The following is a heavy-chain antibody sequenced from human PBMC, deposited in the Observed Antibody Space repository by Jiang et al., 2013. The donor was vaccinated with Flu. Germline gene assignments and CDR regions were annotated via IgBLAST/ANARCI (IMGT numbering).Heavy chain of an antibody. Sequence: SGAEVKKPGASVKVSCKASGYTFTGYYMHWVRQAPGQGLEWMGWINPNSGGTNYAQKFQGWVTMTRDTSISTAYMELSRLRSDDTAVYYCARVLHSSGWYPRVFDAFDIWGQGTMVTVSS. CDR3: ARVLHSSGWYPRVFDAFDI. CDR2: INPNSGGT. V-gene: IGHV1-2*04. D-gene: IGHD6-19*01. J-gene: IGHJ3*02. CDR1: GYTFTGYY.